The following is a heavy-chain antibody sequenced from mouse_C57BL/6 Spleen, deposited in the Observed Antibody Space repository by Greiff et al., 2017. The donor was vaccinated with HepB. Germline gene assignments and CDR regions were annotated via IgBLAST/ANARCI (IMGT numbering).Heavy chain of an antibody. J-gene: IGHJ1*03. D-gene: IGHD2-3*01. Sequence: QVQLKQSGAELARPGASVKLSCKASGYTFTSYGISWVKQRTGQGLEWIGEIYPRSGNTYYNEKFKGKATLTAEKSSSTAYMELRSLTSEDSAVYFCARGHVDGQRYFEVWGTGTTVTVSS. V-gene: IGHV1-81*01. CDR3: ARGHVDGQRYFEV. CDR2: IYPRSGNT. CDR1: GYTFTSYG.